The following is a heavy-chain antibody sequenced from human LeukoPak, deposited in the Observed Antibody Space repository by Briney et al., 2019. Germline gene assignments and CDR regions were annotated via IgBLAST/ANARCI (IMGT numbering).Heavy chain of an antibody. CDR3: ARGSLGDEYFQH. D-gene: IGHD3-16*01. J-gene: IGHJ1*01. Sequence: LRLSCAASGFTFDDYAMHWIRQPPGKGLEWIGYINHSGSTNYNPSLKSRVTISVDTSKNQFSLKLSSVTAADTAVYYCARGSLGDEYFQHWGQGTLVTVSS. CDR2: INHSGST. V-gene: IGHV4-34*01. CDR1: GFTFDDYA.